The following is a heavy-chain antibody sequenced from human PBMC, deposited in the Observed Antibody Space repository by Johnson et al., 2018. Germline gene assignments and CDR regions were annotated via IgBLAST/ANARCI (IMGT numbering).Heavy chain of an antibody. D-gene: IGHD6-13*01. CDR2: MNPNSGNT. CDR3: ARAPGIAAAGTYYYYYYMDV. Sequence: QVQLVQSGAEVKKPGASVKVSCKASGYTFTSYDINWVRQATGQGLEWMGWMNPNSGNTGYAQKFQGRVTMTRDTSTSTVYMELSSLGSEDTAVYYCARAPGIAAAGTYYYYYYMDVWGKGTTVTVSS. CDR1: GYTFTSYD. V-gene: IGHV1-8*01. J-gene: IGHJ6*03.